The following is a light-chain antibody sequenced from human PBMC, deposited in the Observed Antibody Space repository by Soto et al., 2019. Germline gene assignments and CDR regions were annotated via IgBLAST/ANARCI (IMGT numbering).Light chain of an antibody. V-gene: IGKV1-39*01. Sequence: DFQMPQDPSSLSAPLADSLTLTCQRRQSISSYLNWYQQKPGKAPKLLIYAASSWQSGVPSRFSGSGSGTDFTLTISSLEPEDFATYFCQQTSSNPRTFGQGTKVDIK. J-gene: IGKJ1*01. CDR2: AAS. CDR3: QQTSSNPRT. CDR1: QSISSY.